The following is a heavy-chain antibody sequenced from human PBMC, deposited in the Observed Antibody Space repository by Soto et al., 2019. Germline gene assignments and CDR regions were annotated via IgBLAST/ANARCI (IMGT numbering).Heavy chain of an antibody. J-gene: IGHJ4*02. Sequence: LRLSCATSGFTFSSYEMNWVRQAPGKGLEWVSYISSSAGSIYYADSVRGRFTISRDNAKNSVYLQMNSLRVEDTAVYYCARGRCTSSACYWDFDYWGQGTLVTVSS. CDR2: ISSSAGSI. V-gene: IGHV3-48*03. D-gene: IGHD2-2*01. CDR3: ARGRCTSSACYWDFDY. CDR1: GFTFSSYE.